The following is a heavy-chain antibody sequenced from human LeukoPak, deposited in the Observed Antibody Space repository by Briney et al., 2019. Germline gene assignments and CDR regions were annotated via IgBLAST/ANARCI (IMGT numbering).Heavy chain of an antibody. CDR3: ARDLYSSSWYRAFDI. Sequence: SETLSLTCTVSGGSISSYYWSWVRQPPGKGLEWIGYIYYSGSTNYNPSLKSRVTISVDTSKNQFSLKLSSVTAADTAVYYCARDLYSSSWYRAFDIWGQGTMVTVSS. CDR1: GGSISSYY. D-gene: IGHD6-13*01. CDR2: IYYSGST. J-gene: IGHJ3*02. V-gene: IGHV4-59*01.